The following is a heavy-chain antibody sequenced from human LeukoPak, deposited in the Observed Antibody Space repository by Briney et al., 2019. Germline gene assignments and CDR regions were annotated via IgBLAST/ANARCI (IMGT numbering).Heavy chain of an antibody. CDR2: IYYSGST. CDR1: GGSLSGYT. J-gene: IGHJ6*02. CDR3: ARRRGGGTMDV. Sequence: SQTLSLTCTVSGGSLSGYTRGWVRQPPGKGLEWIGDIYYSGSTYYNPSLKSRVTISVDASKKHFSLKLTSVTAADTAIYYCARRRGGGTMDVWGQGTTVTVSS. V-gene: IGHV4-59*08. D-gene: IGHD3-3*01.